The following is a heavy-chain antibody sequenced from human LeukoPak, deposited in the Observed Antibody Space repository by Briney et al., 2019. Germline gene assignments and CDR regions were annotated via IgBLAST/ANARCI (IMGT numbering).Heavy chain of an antibody. CDR3: AKPKREYFYNDYMDV. CDR1: GVTFDDYG. D-gene: IGHD2/OR15-2a*01. J-gene: IGHJ6*03. Sequence: GGSLRLSCAASGVTFDDYGMSWGRHAPGKGREWGSGINWNGGSTDYAESVKGRFTISRDDSKNTLYLQMSSVRVGDTAVYYCAKPKREYFYNDYMDVWGKGTTVAVSS. CDR2: INWNGGST. V-gene: IGHV3-20*04.